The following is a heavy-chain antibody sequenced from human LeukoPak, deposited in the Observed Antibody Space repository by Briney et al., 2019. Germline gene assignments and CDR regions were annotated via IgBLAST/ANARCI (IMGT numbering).Heavy chain of an antibody. V-gene: IGHV1-69*05. CDR3: ARGLDYYDSHHI. CDR1: GGTYSSYA. D-gene: IGHD3-22*01. J-gene: IGHJ3*02. Sequence: SVKVSCKASGGTYSSYAISWVRQAPGQGLEWMGGIIPIFGTANYAQKFQGRVTITTDESTSTAYMELSSLRSEDTAVYYCARGLDYYDSHHIWGQGTMVTVSS. CDR2: IIPIFGTA.